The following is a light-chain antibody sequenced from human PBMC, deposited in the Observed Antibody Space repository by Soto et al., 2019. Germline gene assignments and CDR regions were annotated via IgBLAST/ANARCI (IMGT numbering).Light chain of an antibody. V-gene: IGKV3-15*01. CDR3: QQYRSWPRT. CDR2: GAS. CDR1: QSVDIS. J-gene: IGKJ1*01. Sequence: IVLTQSPATLSLSPGERVILPCRASQSVDISLAWYQQKPGQAPRLLIYGASTRATDMPGTFSGRGSGTEFTLTITSLRPEDFGVYYCQQYRSWPRTFGQGTKVDNK.